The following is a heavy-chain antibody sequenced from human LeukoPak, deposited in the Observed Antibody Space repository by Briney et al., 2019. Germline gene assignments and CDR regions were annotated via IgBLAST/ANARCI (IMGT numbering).Heavy chain of an antibody. CDR3: AKASHYYDRGDY. D-gene: IGHD3-22*01. Sequence: GGSLRLSCAASGLTFSSDGMSWVRQAPGKGLEWVSVISGSGGTTYYADSVKGRFTTSRDNSKKTLYLQMNSLGAEDTAVYYCAKASHYYDRGDYWGQGTLVTVSS. J-gene: IGHJ4*02. CDR1: GLTFSSDG. CDR2: ISGSGGTT. V-gene: IGHV3-23*01.